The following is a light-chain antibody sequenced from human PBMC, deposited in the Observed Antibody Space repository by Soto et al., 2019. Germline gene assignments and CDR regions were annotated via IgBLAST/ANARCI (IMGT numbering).Light chain of an antibody. CDR3: QQYYGIPT. V-gene: IGKV4-1*01. J-gene: IGKJ5*01. Sequence: DIVMTQSPDSLAVSLGERATVNCKSSQSLLYSSNNQNYLAWYQQKPRQPPKLLIYWASTRESGVPDRFSGSGSRTDFTLTITSLQAEDVAVYYCQQYYGIPTFGQGTRLEIK. CDR1: QSLLYSSNNQNY. CDR2: WAS.